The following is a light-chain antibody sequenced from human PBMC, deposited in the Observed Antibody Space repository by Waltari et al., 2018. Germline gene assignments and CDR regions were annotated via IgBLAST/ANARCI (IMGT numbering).Light chain of an antibody. CDR1: QSVSSD. J-gene: IGKJ4*01. Sequence: DIVMTQSPATLSLSPGERATLSCRASQSVSSDLAWYQQKPGQAPRLLMYGASSRGNGIPDRFSGSGSGTDFTLTISSLEPEDVGVYYCLQRSNGPLTFGGGTKVEIK. CDR3: LQRSNGPLT. CDR2: GAS. V-gene: IGKV3-11*01.